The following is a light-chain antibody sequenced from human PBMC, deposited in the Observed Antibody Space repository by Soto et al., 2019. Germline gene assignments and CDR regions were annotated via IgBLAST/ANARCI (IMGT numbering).Light chain of an antibody. J-gene: IGKJ1*01. CDR1: QSVSSSY. Sequence: EIVLTQSPGTLSLSPGERATLSCRASQSVSSSYLAWYQQKPGQAPRLLIYGASSRATGIPDRLSGSGSGTEFTLTISRLEPEDFAVYYCQQYGSSWTFGQGTKVEIK. V-gene: IGKV3-20*01. CDR3: QQYGSSWT. CDR2: GAS.